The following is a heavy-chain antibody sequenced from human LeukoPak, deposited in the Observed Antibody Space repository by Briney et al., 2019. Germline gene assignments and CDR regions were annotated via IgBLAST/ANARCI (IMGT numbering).Heavy chain of an antibody. J-gene: IGHJ6*03. D-gene: IGHD5-12*01. V-gene: IGHV6-1*01. Sequence: SQTLSLTCAISGDNVSSNSAAWNWIRQSPSRGLEWLGRTYYRSKWYNDYAVSVKSRITINPDTSKNQFSLQLNSVTPEDTAVYYCARENSGYEYLYYCYYYMDVWGKGTTVTVSS. CDR1: GDNVSSNSAA. CDR3: ARENSGYEYLYYCYYYMDV. CDR2: TYYRSKWYN.